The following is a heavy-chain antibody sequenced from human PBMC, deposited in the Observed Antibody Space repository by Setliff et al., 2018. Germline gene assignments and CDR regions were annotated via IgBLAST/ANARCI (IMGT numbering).Heavy chain of an antibody. CDR1: GGSISSYS. CDR3: AREDGPNYYYYYMDI. V-gene: IGHV4-59*12. D-gene: IGHD2-8*01. J-gene: IGHJ6*03. Sequence: PSETLSLTCNVSGGSISSYSWSWIRQAPGKGLEWIGYLYYSGTTNYNPSLKSRVTISVDTSKNQFSLKLSAVTAADTAVYFCAREDGPNYYYYYMDIWGKGTTVTVSS. CDR2: LYYSGTT.